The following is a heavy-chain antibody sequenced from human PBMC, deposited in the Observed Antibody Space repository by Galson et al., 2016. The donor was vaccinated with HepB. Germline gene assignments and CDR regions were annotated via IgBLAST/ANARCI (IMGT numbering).Heavy chain of an antibody. CDR2: IYYRGNT. Sequence: TLSLTCIVSGGSISSGDYYWSWIRQPPGKGLVWIGYIYYRGNTYYNPSLKSRVTISVDTSKNQFSLKLSSVTAADTAVYYCARGPGLYCSGGSCYGVDPWGQGTLVTVSS. V-gene: IGHV4-30-4*01. CDR3: ARGPGLYCSGGSCYGVDP. D-gene: IGHD2-15*01. J-gene: IGHJ5*02. CDR1: GGSISSGDYY.